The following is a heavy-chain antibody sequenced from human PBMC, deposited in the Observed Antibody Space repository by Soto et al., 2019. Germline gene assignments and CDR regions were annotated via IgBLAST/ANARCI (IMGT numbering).Heavy chain of an antibody. CDR2: VSPSGTT. J-gene: IGHJ6*02. CDR1: GDSTSVGYY. Sequence: QVQLQESGPGLVKPSQTLSLTCTVSGDSTSVGYYWSWIRQHPGKGLEWIGYVSPSGTTYYNPSLKSRVSISTDTSKNQFSLEVSSVTDADTAVYYCARDRGSYGMDVWGQGTTVTVSS. CDR3: ARDRGSYGMDV. V-gene: IGHV4-31*03.